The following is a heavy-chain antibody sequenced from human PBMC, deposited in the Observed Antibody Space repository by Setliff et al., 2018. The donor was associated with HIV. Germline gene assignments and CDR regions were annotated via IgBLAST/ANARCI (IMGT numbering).Heavy chain of an antibody. J-gene: IGHJ5*02. D-gene: IGHD3-22*01. CDR3: AGQTYYYENSGHNWFDP. V-gene: IGHV4-61*02. CDR2: IYTSGST. CDR1: GGSIGSGNYY. Sequence: SETLSLTCTVSGGSIGSGNYYWSWIRQPAGKGLEWIGRIYTSGSTNYNPSLKSRVTISVDTSKNQFSLKLSSVTAADTAVYFCAGQTYYYENSGHNWFDPWGQGTMVTVSS.